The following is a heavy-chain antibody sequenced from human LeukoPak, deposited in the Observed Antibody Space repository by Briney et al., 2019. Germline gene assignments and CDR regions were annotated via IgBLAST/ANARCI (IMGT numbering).Heavy chain of an antibody. CDR1: GGSISGAGYY. CDR3: ARDAEYYYGSGSYSSGIDV. J-gene: IGHJ6*02. Sequence: PSQTLSLTCTVSGGSISGAGYYWSWIRQHPGKGLEWIGYIYYSGSTYYNPSLKSRVTISVDTSKNQFSLKLSSVTAADTAVYYCARDAEYYYGSGSYSSGIDVWGQGTTVTVSS. V-gene: IGHV4-31*03. D-gene: IGHD3-10*01. CDR2: IYYSGST.